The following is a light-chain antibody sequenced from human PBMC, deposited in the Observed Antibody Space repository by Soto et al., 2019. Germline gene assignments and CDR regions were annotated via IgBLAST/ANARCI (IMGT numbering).Light chain of an antibody. V-gene: IGKV3-15*01. CDR2: AAS. Sequence: VMSLSPVTLSVYKGERATLSCRASQSVSSDLAWYQQKPGQAPRLLIYAASSRATGIPARFSGSGSGTEFTLTISSLQSEDFAVYYCQRYASWPPRFGPRAKVDIK. CDR1: QSVSSD. J-gene: IGKJ3*01. CDR3: QRYASWPPR.